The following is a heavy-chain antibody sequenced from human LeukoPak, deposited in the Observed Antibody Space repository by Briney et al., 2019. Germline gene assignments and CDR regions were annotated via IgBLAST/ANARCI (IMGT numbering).Heavy chain of an antibody. D-gene: IGHD3-3*01. V-gene: IGHV5-51*01. CDR2: IYPGDSDT. CDR1: GYSFSSYW. J-gene: IGHJ6*03. CDR3: ARPSYDFWSGFYMDV. Sequence: GESLKISCKGSGYSFSSYWIGWVRQMPGKGLEWMGIIYPGDSDTRYSPSFQGQVTISADKSISTAYLQWSSLKASDTAMYYCARPSYDFWSGFYMDVWGKGTTVTVSS.